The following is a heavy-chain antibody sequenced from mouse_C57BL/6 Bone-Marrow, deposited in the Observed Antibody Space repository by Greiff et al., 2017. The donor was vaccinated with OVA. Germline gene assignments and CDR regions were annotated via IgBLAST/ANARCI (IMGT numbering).Heavy chain of an antibody. CDR3: ARLYYGSSYCFDY. Sequence: VQLQQSGAELVKPGASVKLSCKASGYTFTSYWMHWVKQRPGQGLEWIGMIHPNSGSTNYNEKFKSKATLTVDKSSSTAYMQLSSLTSEDSAVYYCARLYYGSSYCFDYWGQGTTLTVSS. CDR1: GYTFTSYW. CDR2: IHPNSGST. D-gene: IGHD1-1*01. V-gene: IGHV1-64*01. J-gene: IGHJ2*01.